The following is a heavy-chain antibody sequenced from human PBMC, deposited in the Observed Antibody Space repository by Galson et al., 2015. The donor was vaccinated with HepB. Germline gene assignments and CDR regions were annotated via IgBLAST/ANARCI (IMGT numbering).Heavy chain of an antibody. CDR1: GFTFSSYA. D-gene: IGHD4-17*01. J-gene: IGHJ4*02. Sequence: SLRLSCAASGFTFSSYAMSWVRQAPGKGLEWVSAISGSGGSTYYADSVKGRFTISRDNSKNTLYLQMNSLRAEDTAVYYCARVADADYGDHSHFDSWGQGTLVTVSS. CDR2: ISGSGGST. V-gene: IGHV3-23*01. CDR3: ARVADADYGDHSHFDS.